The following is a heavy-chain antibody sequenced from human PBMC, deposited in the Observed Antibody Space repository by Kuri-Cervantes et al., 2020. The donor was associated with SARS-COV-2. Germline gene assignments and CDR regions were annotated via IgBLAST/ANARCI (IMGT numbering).Heavy chain of an antibody. V-gene: IGHV3-33*08. CDR3: ARGAANYYYMDV. J-gene: IGHJ6*03. CDR1: GFSFSTNV. CDR2: IWYDGENE. D-gene: IGHD3-16*01. Sequence: GESLKISCAASGFSFSTNVMAWVRQAPGKGLEWVAVIWYDGENEYYAGSVKGRFTISRDNSKNTVSLHMNSLRAEDTAMYYCARGAANYYYMDVWGKGTTVTVSS.